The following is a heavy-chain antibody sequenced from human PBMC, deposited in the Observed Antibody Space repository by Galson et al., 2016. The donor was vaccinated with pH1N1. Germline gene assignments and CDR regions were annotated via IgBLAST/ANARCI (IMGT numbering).Heavy chain of an antibody. CDR2: IYWDDDK. J-gene: IGHJ5*02. Sequence: PALVKPTQTLTLTCTFSGFSLRTSGVGVGWIRQPPGKALEWLALIYWDDDKRYSPSLKSRLTITKDTSKNQVVLTMTNMDPVDATTYYCARSDYGDYSNWFDPWGQGTLVTVSS. D-gene: IGHD4-17*01. V-gene: IGHV2-5*02. CDR1: GFSLRTSGVG. CDR3: ARSDYGDYSNWFDP.